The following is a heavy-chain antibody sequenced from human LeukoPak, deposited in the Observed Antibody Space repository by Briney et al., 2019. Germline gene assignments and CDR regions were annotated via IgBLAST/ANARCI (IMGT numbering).Heavy chain of an antibody. Sequence: PSETLSLTCTVSGGSISGSSYYWGWIRQPPGKGLEWIGSIYYSGSTYYNPSLKSRVTISVDTSKNQFSLKLSSVTAADTAVYYCARREYSSSSAFDYWGQGTLVTASS. CDR2: IYYSGST. CDR1: GGSISGSSYY. CDR3: ARREYSSSSAFDY. D-gene: IGHD6-6*01. J-gene: IGHJ4*02. V-gene: IGHV4-39*01.